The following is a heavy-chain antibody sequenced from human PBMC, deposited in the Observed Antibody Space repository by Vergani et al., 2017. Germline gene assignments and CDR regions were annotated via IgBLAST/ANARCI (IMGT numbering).Heavy chain of an antibody. J-gene: IGHJ4*02. V-gene: IGHV1-18*01. CDR1: GYTFTSYG. Sequence: QVQLVQSGAEVKKPGASVKVSCKASGYTFTSYGISWVRQAPGQGLEWMGWISAYNGNTNYAQKLQGRVTMTTDTSTSTAYMELRSLRADDTAVYDCARDGGSWLQFVEPRVDYWGQGTLVTVSS. CDR3: ARDGGSWLQFVEPRVDY. D-gene: IGHD5-24*01. CDR2: ISAYNGNT.